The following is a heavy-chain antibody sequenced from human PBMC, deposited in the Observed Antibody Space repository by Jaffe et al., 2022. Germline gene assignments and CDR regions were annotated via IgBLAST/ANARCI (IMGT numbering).Heavy chain of an antibody. CDR3: ARRSSQKLRFLEWSTRYWYFDL. CDR1: GGSISSSSYY. Sequence: QLQLQESGPGLVKPSETLSLTCTVSGGSISSSSYYWGWIRQPPGKGLEWIGSIYYSGSTYYNPSLKSRVTISVDTSKNQFSLKLSSVTAADTAVYYCARRSSQKLRFLEWSTRYWYFDLWGRGTLVTVSS. V-gene: IGHV4-39*01. CDR2: IYYSGST. D-gene: IGHD3-3*01. J-gene: IGHJ2*01.